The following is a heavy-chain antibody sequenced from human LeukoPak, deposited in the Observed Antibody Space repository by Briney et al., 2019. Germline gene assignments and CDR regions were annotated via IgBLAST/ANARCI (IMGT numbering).Heavy chain of an antibody. D-gene: IGHD4-17*01. J-gene: IGHJ4*02. V-gene: IGHV3-21*06. CDR1: GFTFSSYS. Sequence: KPGGSLRLSCAASGFTFSSYSMNWVRQAPGKGLEWVSSISGSGSSIYYADSLKGRFTISRDNAKSSLYLQMNSLRAEDTAVYFCAREGNYGDYDYYWGQGTLVTVSS. CDR3: AREGNYGDYDYY. CDR2: ISGSGSSI.